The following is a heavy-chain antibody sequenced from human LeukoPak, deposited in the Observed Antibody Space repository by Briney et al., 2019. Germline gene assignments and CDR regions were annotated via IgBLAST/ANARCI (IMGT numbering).Heavy chain of an antibody. J-gene: IGHJ4*02. CDR3: VKETDYYVSTNYDY. Sequence: PGRSLRLSCAASGFTFSNYGMHWVRQAPGKGLEWVAVISYEGKSQYYADSVKGRFTISRDNSRNTLFLQMNSLRSGDTAVYYCVKETDYYVSTNYDYWGQGTLVTVSS. CDR2: ISYEGKSQ. CDR1: GFTFSNYG. D-gene: IGHD3-10*01. V-gene: IGHV3-30*18.